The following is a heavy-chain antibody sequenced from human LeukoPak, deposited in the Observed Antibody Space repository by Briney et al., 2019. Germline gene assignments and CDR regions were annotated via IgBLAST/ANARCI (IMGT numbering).Heavy chain of an antibody. J-gene: IGHJ3*02. CDR1: GFTFSNYW. D-gene: IGHD2-2*01. CDR2: INSDGSTT. CDR3: AGVVPAAPAQWAFDI. V-gene: IGHV3-74*01. Sequence: GGSLRLSCAASGFTFSNYWMHWVRQAPGKGLVWVSRINSDGSTTNYADSVKGRFTISRDNAKNTLFLQMNSLRAEDTAVYYCAGVVPAAPAQWAFDIWGQGTMVTVSS.